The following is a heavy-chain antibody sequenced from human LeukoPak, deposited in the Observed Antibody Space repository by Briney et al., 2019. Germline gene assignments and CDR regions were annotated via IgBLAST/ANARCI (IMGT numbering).Heavy chain of an antibody. CDR1: GFNFSSYG. CDR3: ASYSSGWYEDDY. V-gene: IGHV3-30*03. J-gene: IGHJ4*02. CDR2: ISYDGSNK. D-gene: IGHD6-19*01. Sequence: GRSLRLSCAASGFNFSSYGMHWVRQAPGKGLEWVAVISYDGSNKYYADSVKGRFTISRDNSKNTLYLQMNSLRAEDTAVYYCASYSSGWYEDDYWGQGTLVTASS.